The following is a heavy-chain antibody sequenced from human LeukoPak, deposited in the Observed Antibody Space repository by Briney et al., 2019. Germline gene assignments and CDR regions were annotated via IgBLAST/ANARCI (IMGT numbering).Heavy chain of an antibody. J-gene: IGHJ6*03. D-gene: IGHD2-2*01. Sequence: SETLSLTYAVYGGSFSGYYWSWIRQPPGKGLEWIGEINHSGSTNYNPSLKSRVTISVDTSKNQFSLKLSSVTAADTAVYYCARERYCSSTSCWWIPDIRDYYYMDVWGKGTTVTVSS. CDR3: ARERYCSSTSCWWIPDIRDYYYMDV. V-gene: IGHV4-34*01. CDR1: GGSFSGYY. CDR2: INHSGST.